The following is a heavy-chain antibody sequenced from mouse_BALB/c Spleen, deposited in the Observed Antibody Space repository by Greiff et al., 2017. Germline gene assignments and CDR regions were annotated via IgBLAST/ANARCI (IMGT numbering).Heavy chain of an antibody. CDR2: IDPENGDT. Sequence: VQLKESGAELVRSGASVKLSCTASGFNIKDYYMHWVKQRPEQGLEWIGWIDPENGDTEYAPKFQGKATMTADTSSNTAYLQLSSLTSEDTAVYYCNARYSGGAMDYWGQGTSVTVSS. CDR3: NARYSGGAMDY. V-gene: IGHV14-4*02. J-gene: IGHJ4*01. CDR1: GFNIKDYY. D-gene: IGHD1-1*01.